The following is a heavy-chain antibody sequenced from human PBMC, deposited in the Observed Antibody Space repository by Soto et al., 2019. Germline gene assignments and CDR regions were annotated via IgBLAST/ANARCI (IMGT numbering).Heavy chain of an antibody. CDR1: GDSVSSDGYF. CDR2: ISYTEDT. CDR3: ARIVVGVTLDY. Sequence: QLQLREAGPVLLKPSETLSLTCTVSGDSVSSDGYFWTWVRHPPGKGLDWIAYISYTEDTNYNPYLKGRVTLSVDTSRNQFSLKVRSVSAADPARYFCARIVVGVTLDYWGQGTLVTVSS. J-gene: IGHJ4*02. D-gene: IGHD1-26*01. V-gene: IGHV4-61*08.